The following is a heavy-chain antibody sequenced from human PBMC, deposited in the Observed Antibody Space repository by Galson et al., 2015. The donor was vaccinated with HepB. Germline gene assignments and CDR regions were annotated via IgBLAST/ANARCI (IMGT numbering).Heavy chain of an antibody. CDR1: GFTFSSYT. V-gene: IGHV3-21*06. CDR2: ISRSSNYI. CDR3: ARQVGIGSGSTDH. Sequence: SLRLSCAASGFTFSSYTMDWVRQAPGKGLEWVSSISRSSNYIFYADSVNGRFTISRDNAKNSLYLQMNSLRAEDTAVYYCARQVGIGSGSTDHWGQGTLVSVSS. J-gene: IGHJ4*02. D-gene: IGHD1-26*01.